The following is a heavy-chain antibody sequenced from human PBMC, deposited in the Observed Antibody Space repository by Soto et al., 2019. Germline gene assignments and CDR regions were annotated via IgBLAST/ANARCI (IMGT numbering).Heavy chain of an antibody. CDR3: ARDRGYSGSGTRYSGMDV. CDR2: IWYDGSNK. V-gene: IGHV3-33*01. CDR1: GFTFSNYG. D-gene: IGHD3-10*01. J-gene: IGHJ6*02. Sequence: PGGSLRLSCAASGFTFSNYGMHWVRQAPGKGLEWVTVIWYDGSNKYYADSVKGRFTISRDNSKSMLYLQMNSLRAEDTAVYYCARDRGYSGSGTRYSGMDVWGQGTTVTVSS.